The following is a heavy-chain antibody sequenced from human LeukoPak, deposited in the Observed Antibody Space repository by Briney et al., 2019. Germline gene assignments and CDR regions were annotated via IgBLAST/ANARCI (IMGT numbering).Heavy chain of an antibody. CDR2: IIPIFGTA. J-gene: IGHJ4*02. D-gene: IGHD6-13*01. V-gene: IGHV1-69*05. CDR1: GGTFTSYA. Sequence: GASVTVSCKASGGTFTSYAISWVRQAPGQGLEWMGGIIPIFGTANYAQKFQGRVTITTDESTSTAYMELSSLRSEDTAVYYCARDAPYSSSWYSFDYWGQGTLVTVSS. CDR3: ARDAPYSSSWYSFDY.